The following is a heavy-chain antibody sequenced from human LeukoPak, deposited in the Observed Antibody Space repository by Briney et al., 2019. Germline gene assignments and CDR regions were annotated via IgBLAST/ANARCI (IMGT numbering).Heavy chain of an antibody. CDR1: GYTFTGYY. J-gene: IGHJ4*02. D-gene: IGHD3-3*01. CDR3: ARAPAGGPLRFFDY. V-gene: IGHV1-2*02. CDR2: IHPNSGGT. Sequence: ASVKVSCKASGYTFTGYYIHWVRQAPGQGLEWMGWIHPNSGGTNFAQKFQGRVTMTRDSSISTAYMGVSSLRSDDTAAYYCARAPAGGPLRFFDYWGQGTLVTVSS.